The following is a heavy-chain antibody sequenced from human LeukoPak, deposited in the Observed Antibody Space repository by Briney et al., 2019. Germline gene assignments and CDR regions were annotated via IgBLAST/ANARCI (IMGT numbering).Heavy chain of an antibody. D-gene: IGHD6-19*01. CDR1: GGSISSSSYY. Sequence: SETLSLTCTVSGGSISSSSYYWGWIRQPPGKGLVWIGSIYYSGSTYYNPSLKSRVTISVDTSKNQFSLKLSSVTAADTAVYYCARAVAGKLDYYYGMDVWGQGTTVTVSS. CDR3: ARAVAGKLDYYYGMDV. J-gene: IGHJ6*02. V-gene: IGHV4-39*07. CDR2: IYYSGST.